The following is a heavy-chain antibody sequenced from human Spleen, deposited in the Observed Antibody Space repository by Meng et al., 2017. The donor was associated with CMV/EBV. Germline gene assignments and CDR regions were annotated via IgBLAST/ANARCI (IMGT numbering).Heavy chain of an antibody. CDR2: TYYRSKWYN. D-gene: IGHD1-26*01. J-gene: IGHJ4*02. CDR1: GDSVSSNSGA. V-gene: IGHV6-1*01. Sequence: LSGDSVSSNSGAWNWIRQSPSRGLEWLGRTYYRSKWYNDYAVSMKSRITINPDTSKNQFSLHLNSVTPEDTAMYYCTREKVGASDYWGQGTLVTVSS. CDR3: TREKVGASDY.